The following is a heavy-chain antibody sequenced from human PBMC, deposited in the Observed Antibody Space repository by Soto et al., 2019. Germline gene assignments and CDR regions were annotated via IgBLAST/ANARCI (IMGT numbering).Heavy chain of an antibody. D-gene: IGHD3-16*01. CDR2: IYYSGST. V-gene: IGHV4-31*02. J-gene: IGHJ4*02. CDR3: AREGGDGIDY. CDR1: GGSIRSGSHY. Sequence: PSETLSLTWTVSGGSIRSGSHYWSWIRQHPGKGLEWIGYIYYSGSTYYNPSLKSRITISISTSKNQFSLKLTSVTAADTAVYYCAREGGDGIDYWGQGTLVTVSS.